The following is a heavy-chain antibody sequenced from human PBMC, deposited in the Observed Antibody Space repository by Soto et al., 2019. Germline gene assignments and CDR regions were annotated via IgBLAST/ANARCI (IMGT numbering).Heavy chain of an antibody. J-gene: IGHJ4*01. D-gene: IGHD6-19*01. CDR1: GFTFSYYS. CDR2: ISSSGSTI. CDR3: ARVQGSGWENDY. V-gene: IGHV3-48*02. Sequence: GGSLRLSCAASGFTFSYYSMNWVRQAPGKGLEWVSYISSSGSTIYYADSVRGRFTISRDNAKNSLYLQMNSLRDEDTAVYYCARVQGSGWENDYWGQGTMVTVSS.